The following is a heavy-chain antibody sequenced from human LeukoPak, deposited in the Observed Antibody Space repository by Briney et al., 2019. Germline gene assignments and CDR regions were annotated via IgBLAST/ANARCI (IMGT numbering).Heavy chain of an antibody. CDR1: GFTFSSYW. CDR2: IKQDGSEK. Sequence: GGSLRLSCAASGFTFSSYWMSWVRQAPGKGLEWVANIKQDGSEKYYVDSVKGRFTISRDNAKNSLYLHMNSLRAEDTAVYYCARDYPPPPVAGPYYFDYWGQGTLVTVSS. J-gene: IGHJ4*02. CDR3: ARDYPPPPVAGPYYFDY. D-gene: IGHD6-19*01. V-gene: IGHV3-7*05.